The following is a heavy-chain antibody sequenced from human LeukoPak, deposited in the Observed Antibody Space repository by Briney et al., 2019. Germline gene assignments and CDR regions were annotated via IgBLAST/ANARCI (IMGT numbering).Heavy chain of an antibody. CDR3: AREGSGDRYFDF. CDR2: TFYSGST. J-gene: IGHJ4*02. V-gene: IGHV4-59*01. D-gene: IGHD7-27*01. Sequence: SETLSLTCSVSGGSIRNYYWSWIRQPPGKGLEWIGFTFYSGSTNYNPSLKNRVTISVDTSKNQFSLKLTSVTAADTAVYYCAREGSGDRYFDFWGQGTLVAVFS. CDR1: GGSIRNYY.